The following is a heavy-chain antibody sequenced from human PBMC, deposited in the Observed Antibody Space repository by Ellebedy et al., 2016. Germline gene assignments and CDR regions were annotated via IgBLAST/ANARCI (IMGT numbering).Heavy chain of an antibody. CDR1: GGSISNSNYY. J-gene: IGHJ2*01. D-gene: IGHD1-26*01. CDR3: ERHVKVLRGTPHYYFDL. V-gene: IGHV4-39*01. CDR2: VFYSGSS. Sequence: SETLSLTXSVSGGSISNSNYYWGWLGQPPGEGLESIASVFYSGSSFYNPSVRSRVTMSADTSKNQFSMNLSSVTAADTAEYHCERHVKVLRGTPHYYFDLWGPGTLVTVSS.